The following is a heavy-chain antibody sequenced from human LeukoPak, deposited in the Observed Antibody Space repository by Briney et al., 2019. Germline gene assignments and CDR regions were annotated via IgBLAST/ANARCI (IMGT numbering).Heavy chain of an antibody. CDR3: AKDLGDV. CDR2: ISGSGGST. J-gene: IGHJ6*04. Sequence: GGSLRLSCAASGFSFRIYGMHWVRQAPGKGLEWVSAISGSGGSTYYADSVKGRFTISRDNSKNTLYLQMNSLRAEDTAVYYCAKDLGDVWGKGTTVTVSS. V-gene: IGHV3-23*01. CDR1: GFSFRIYG.